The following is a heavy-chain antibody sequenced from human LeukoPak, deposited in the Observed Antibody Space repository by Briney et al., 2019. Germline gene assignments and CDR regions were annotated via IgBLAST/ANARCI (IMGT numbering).Heavy chain of an antibody. CDR3: ARVGYSSGWYYFDY. D-gene: IGHD6-19*01. V-gene: IGHV4-59*08. Sequence: SETLSLTCTVSGGSISSYYWSWIRQPPGKGLEWIGYIYYSGSTNYNPSPKSRVTISVDTSKNQFSLKLSSVTAADTAVYYCARVGYSSGWYYFDYWGQGTLVTVSS. J-gene: IGHJ4*02. CDR2: IYYSGST. CDR1: GGSISSYY.